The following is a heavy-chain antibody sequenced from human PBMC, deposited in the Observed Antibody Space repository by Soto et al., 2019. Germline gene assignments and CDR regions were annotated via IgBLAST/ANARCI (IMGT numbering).Heavy chain of an antibody. D-gene: IGHD5-18*01. Sequence: QLHLQESGSGLVKPSQTLSLTCAVSGGSISSSPYSWSWIRQPPGQGLEWIGYILQSGSAYYNPSLKSRATISVDTSQNQFSLNLSSMTAGDTAAYYCARTGSRYGANAFDLWGQGTIVTVSS. J-gene: IGHJ3*01. CDR2: ILQSGSA. CDR3: ARTGSRYGANAFDL. CDR1: GGSISSSPYS. V-gene: IGHV4-30-2*01.